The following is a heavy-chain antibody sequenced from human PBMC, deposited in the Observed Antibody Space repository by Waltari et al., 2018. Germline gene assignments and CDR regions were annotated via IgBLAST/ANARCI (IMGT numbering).Heavy chain of an antibody. CDR3: ARGVDNWNYFAY. D-gene: IGHD1-20*01. V-gene: IGHV4-59*11. J-gene: IGHJ4*02. CDR1: GGSISSHY. Sequence: QVQLQESGPGLVKPSETLSLTCTVSGGSISSHYWSWIRQPPGKGLEWIGYIYYSGSTNYTPPLKSRVTISVDTSKNQFSLKLSSVTAADTAVYYCARGVDNWNYFAYWGQGTLVTVSS. CDR2: IYYSGST.